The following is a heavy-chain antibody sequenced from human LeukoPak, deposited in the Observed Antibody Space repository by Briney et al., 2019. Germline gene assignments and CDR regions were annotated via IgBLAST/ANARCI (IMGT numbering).Heavy chain of an antibody. CDR3: ARGGDEVMVLGPAAHGMDV. CDR2: FYYSGST. D-gene: IGHD3-10*01. V-gene: IGHV4-59*08. J-gene: IGHJ6*02. Sequence: SETLSLTCTVSGGSITSYYWSWIRQPPGKGLGYVVYFYYSGSTNYNPSLKGRVTISADTSKNQLSLKVTSVTAADTAVYYCARGGDEVMVLGPAAHGMDVWGQGTTVTVSS. CDR1: GGSITSYY.